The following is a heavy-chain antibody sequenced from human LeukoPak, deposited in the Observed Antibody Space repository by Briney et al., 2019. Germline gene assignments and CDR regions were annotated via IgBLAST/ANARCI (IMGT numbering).Heavy chain of an antibody. CDR1: SGSISSYY. V-gene: IGHV4-4*09. CDR3: ARHRIVGARAAFDI. Sequence: SETLSLTCTVSSGSISSYYWSWIRQPPGEGLEGIGYIYTSGSTNYNHSLKSRVTISVDTSKNQFYLKLSSVTAADTAVYYCARHRIVGARAAFDIWGQGTMVTVSS. CDR2: IYTSGST. D-gene: IGHD1-26*01. J-gene: IGHJ3*02.